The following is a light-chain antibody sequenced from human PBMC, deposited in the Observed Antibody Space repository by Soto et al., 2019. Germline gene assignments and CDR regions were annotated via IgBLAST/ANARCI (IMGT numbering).Light chain of an antibody. J-gene: IGLJ1*01. CDR1: NIGSKS. Sequence: SYELTQPPSVSVAPGQTAWITCGGDNIGSKSVHWYQQKRGQAPVMVVYDDSDRPSGIPERFSGSNSGNTATLTIIRVEAGDEADYYCQVWDSSSDHRVFGTGTKVTVL. V-gene: IGLV3-21*02. CDR3: QVWDSSSDHRV. CDR2: DDS.